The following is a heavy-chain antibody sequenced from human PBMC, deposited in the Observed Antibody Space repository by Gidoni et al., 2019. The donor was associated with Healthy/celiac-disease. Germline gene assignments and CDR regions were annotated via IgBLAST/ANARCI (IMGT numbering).Heavy chain of an antibody. D-gene: IGHD3-16*02. Sequence: QVQLVESGGGVVQPGRSLRPSCAASVFTFRSYGMHWVRQAPGKGLEWVAVISYDGSNKYYADSVKGRFTISRDNSKNTLYLQMNSLRAEDTAVYYCAKSDDYIWGSYPSAWGQGTLVTVSS. J-gene: IGHJ5*02. CDR3: AKSDDYIWGSYPSA. CDR2: ISYDGSNK. CDR1: VFTFRSYG. V-gene: IGHV3-30*18.